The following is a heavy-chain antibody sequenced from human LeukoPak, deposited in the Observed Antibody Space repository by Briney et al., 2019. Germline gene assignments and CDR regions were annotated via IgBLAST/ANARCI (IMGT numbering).Heavy chain of an antibody. CDR3: AKGVYSGSYYRRDYFDY. J-gene: IGHJ4*02. CDR2: ISGSGGNT. CDR1: GFTFNYYG. V-gene: IGHV3-23*01. D-gene: IGHD3-10*01. Sequence: GVTLRLSCAASGFTFNYYGMSWVRQAPGKGLEWVSSISGSGGNTYYADSVKGRFTISRDNSKNSLYLQMNSLRAEDTALYYCAKGVYSGSYYRRDYFDYWGQGTLVTVSS.